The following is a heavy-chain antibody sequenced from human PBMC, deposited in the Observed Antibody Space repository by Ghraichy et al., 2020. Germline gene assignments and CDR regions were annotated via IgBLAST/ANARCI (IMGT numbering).Heavy chain of an antibody. CDR3: ARGGQYQLLSGFDP. D-gene: IGHD2-2*01. CDR2: ISSSSSYI. V-gene: IGHV3-21*01. J-gene: IGHJ5*02. CDR1: GFTFSSYS. Sequence: GGSLRLSCAASGFTFSSYSMNWVRQAPGKGLEWVSSISSSSSYIYYADSVKGRFTISRDNTKNSLYLQMNSLRAEDTAVYYCARGGQYQLLSGFDPWGQGTLVTVSS.